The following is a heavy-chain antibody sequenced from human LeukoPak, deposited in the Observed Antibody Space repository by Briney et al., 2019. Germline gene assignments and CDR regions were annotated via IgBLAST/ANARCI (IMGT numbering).Heavy chain of an antibody. V-gene: IGHV3-7*03. D-gene: IGHD6-13*01. J-gene: IGHJ4*02. Sequence: GGSLRLSCAASGFTFSSYWMSWVRQAPGKGLEWVANIKQDGSEKYYVDSVKGRFTISRDNAKNSLYLRMNSLRAEDTALYYCARGLAAAGTAYWGQGTLVTVSS. CDR3: ARGLAAAGTAY. CDR1: GFTFSSYW. CDR2: IKQDGSEK.